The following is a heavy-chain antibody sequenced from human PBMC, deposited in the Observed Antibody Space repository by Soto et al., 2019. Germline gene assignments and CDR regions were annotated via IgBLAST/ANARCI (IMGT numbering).Heavy chain of an antibody. J-gene: IGHJ4*02. CDR2: IIPIFGTA. CDR3: ARVTVNNVLAGPFDY. Sequence: GASVKVSCKASGGTFSSYAISWVRQAPGQGLEWMGGIIPIFGTATYAQNFQGRVTMTSDTSTSTVFMELSSLRSDDTAVYYCARVTVNNVLAGPFDYWGQGTLVTVSS. D-gene: IGHD3-9*01. CDR1: GGTFSSYA. V-gene: IGHV1-69*05.